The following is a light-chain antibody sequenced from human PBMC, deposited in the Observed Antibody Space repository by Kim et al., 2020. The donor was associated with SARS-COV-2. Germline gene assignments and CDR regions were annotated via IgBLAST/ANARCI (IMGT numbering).Light chain of an antibody. CDR1: SLRSYY. CDR2: GKD. V-gene: IGLV3-19*01. Sequence: SSELTQDPAVSVALGQTVRITCQGDSLRSYYATWYQQKPGQAPKVVIYGKDNRPSGVPDRFSGSSSGNTAYLTITGTQAGDEADYYCNSRDSHDYVEFGG. J-gene: IGLJ2*01. CDR3: NSRDSHDYVE.